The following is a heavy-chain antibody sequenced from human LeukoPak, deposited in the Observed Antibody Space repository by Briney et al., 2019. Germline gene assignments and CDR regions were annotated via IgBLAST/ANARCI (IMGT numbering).Heavy chain of an antibody. CDR3: ATLGYCSSTSCYTGGY. D-gene: IGHD2-2*02. J-gene: IGHJ4*02. Sequence: ASVKVSCKVSGYTLTELSMHWVRQAPGKGLEWMGGFDPEDGETIYAQKFQGRVTMTEDTSTDTAYMELSSLRSEDTAVYYCATLGYCSSTSCYTGGYWGQGTLVTVSS. CDR2: FDPEDGET. CDR1: GYTLTELS. V-gene: IGHV1-24*01.